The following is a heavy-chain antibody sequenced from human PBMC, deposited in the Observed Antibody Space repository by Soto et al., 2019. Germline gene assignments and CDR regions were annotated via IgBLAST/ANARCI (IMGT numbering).Heavy chain of an antibody. D-gene: IGHD1-7*01. Sequence: QVQLVQSGAEVKKPGSSVKVSCTASGGTFSSYAISWVRQAPGQGLEWMGGIIPIFGTANYAQKFQGRVTITADESTSTAYMELSRQRSEDTAVYYCARYPSWNFDPDYYGMDVWGQGTTVTVSS. J-gene: IGHJ6*02. CDR2: IIPIFGTA. CDR3: ARYPSWNFDPDYYGMDV. V-gene: IGHV1-69*01. CDR1: GGTFSSYA.